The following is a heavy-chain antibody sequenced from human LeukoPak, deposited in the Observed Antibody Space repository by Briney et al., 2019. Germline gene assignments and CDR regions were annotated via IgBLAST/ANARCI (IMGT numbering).Heavy chain of an antibody. CDR2: MNPNSGNT. D-gene: IGHD1-7*01. Sequence: GASVKVSCKASGYTFTSYDINWVRQATGQGLEWMGWMNPNSGNTGYAQKFQGRVTITWNTSISTAYMELSSLRSEDTAVYYCARAPWVELPSYMDVWGKGTTVTVSS. CDR1: GYTFTSYD. V-gene: IGHV1-8*03. J-gene: IGHJ6*03. CDR3: ARAPWVELPSYMDV.